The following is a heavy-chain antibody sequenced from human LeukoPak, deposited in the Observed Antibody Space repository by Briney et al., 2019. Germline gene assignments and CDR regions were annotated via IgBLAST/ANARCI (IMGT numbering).Heavy chain of an antibody. D-gene: IGHD5-24*01. CDR2: IIPILGIA. V-gene: IGHV1-69*04. CDR3: ARVEKLGDGYNPGAFFDY. CDR1: GGTFSSYA. J-gene: IGHJ4*02. Sequence: SVKVSCKASGGTFSSYAISWVRQAPGQGLEWMGRIIPILGIANYAQKFQGRVTMTRDTSTSTVYMELSSLRSEDTAVYYCARVEKLGDGYNPGAFFDYWGQGTLVTVSS.